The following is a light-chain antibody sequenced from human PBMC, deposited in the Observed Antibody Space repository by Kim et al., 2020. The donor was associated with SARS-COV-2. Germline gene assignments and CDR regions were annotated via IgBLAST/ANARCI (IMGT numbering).Light chain of an antibody. Sequence: AIQLAQSPSSLSASVGDRVTITCRASQGIGTSLAWYRQRPGKAPQLLMEGTSPLESGVPSGFTGSGSGTDFILTISSLQPEDFATYYCQQFKSFPPTFGQGTKVDI. V-gene: IGKV1-13*02. CDR2: GTS. CDR1: QGIGTS. CDR3: QQFKSFPPT. J-gene: IGKJ1*01.